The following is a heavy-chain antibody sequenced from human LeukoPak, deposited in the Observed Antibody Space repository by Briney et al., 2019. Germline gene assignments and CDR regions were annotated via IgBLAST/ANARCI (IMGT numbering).Heavy chain of an antibody. V-gene: IGHV1-18*04. CDR1: GYTFTGYY. D-gene: IGHD4-17*01. Sequence: ASVKVSCKASGYTFTGYYMHWVRQAPGQGLEWMGWISVYSGDTNYAHKLQDRVTMTTDTSTSTAFMELRGLRSDDTAFYYCARAPSFGDYGGDYWGQGTLVTVSS. CDR3: ARAPSFGDYGGDY. J-gene: IGHJ4*02. CDR2: ISVYSGDT.